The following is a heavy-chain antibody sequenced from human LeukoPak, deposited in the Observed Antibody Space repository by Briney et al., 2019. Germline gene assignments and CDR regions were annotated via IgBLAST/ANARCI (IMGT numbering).Heavy chain of an antibody. V-gene: IGHV4-59*12. CDR3: ARDSEYYDSSGYPNFDL. CDR1: GGSIRSYY. CDR2: IYYSGST. D-gene: IGHD3-22*01. J-gene: IGHJ2*01. Sequence: SETLSLTCTVSGGSIRSYYYNWIRQPPEKGLEWIGYIYYSGSTYYNPSLKSRVTISVDTSKNQFSLKLSSVTAADTAVYYCARDSEYYDSSGYPNFDLWGRGTLVTVSS.